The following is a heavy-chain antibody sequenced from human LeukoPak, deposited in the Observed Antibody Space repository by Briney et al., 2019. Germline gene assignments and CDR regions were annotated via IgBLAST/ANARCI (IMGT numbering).Heavy chain of an antibody. CDR2: IVVGSGNT. J-gene: IGHJ4*02. CDR1: GFTFTSSA. Sequence: GTSVKVSCKASGFTFTSSAMQWVRQARGQRLEWIGWIVVGSGNTNYAQKFQERVTITRDMSTSKAYMELSSLRSEDTAVYYCAAAYYDILTGHFPFDYWGQGTLVTVSS. CDR3: AAAYYDILTGHFPFDY. D-gene: IGHD3-9*01. V-gene: IGHV1-58*02.